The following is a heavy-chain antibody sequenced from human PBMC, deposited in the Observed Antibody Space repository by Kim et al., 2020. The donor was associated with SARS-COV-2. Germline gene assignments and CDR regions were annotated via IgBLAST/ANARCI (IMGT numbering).Heavy chain of an antibody. V-gene: IGHV3-7*01. CDR3: ARDIYDSSGDFWPWFDY. CDR1: GFTFSSYW. J-gene: IGHJ4*02. Sequence: GGSLRLSCAASGFTFSSYWMSWVRQAPGKGLEWVANIKQGGSEKYYVDSVKGRFTISRDNAKKSLYLQMNSLRPDDTAVYYCARDIYDSSGDFWPWFDYWGRGTLVTVSS. CDR2: IKQGGSEK. D-gene: IGHD3-22*01.